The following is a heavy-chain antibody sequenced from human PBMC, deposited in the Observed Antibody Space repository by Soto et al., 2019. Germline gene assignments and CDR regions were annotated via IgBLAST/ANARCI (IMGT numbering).Heavy chain of an antibody. Sequence: QVQLVQSGAEVKNPGASVKVSCKASGYTFTNYYIHWVRQAPGQGLEWMAIINPNGGSTNYAQKFQGRVNLARDTFTSTVYMELSSLRSEDTAIYYCARGLAAGDYWGQGTLVTVSS. CDR1: GYTFTNYY. CDR2: INPNGGST. V-gene: IGHV1-46*01. D-gene: IGHD6-13*01. CDR3: ARGLAAGDY. J-gene: IGHJ4*02.